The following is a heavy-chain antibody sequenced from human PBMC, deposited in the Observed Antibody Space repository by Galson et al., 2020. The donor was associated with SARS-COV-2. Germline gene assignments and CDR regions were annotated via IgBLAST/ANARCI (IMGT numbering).Heavy chain of an antibody. CDR2: ISGSGSST. Sequence: GDSLKISCAGSGFTFTSYALSWVRQAPGKGLEWVSAISGSGSSTYYADSVKGRYTISRDNSRNTLYLQMNSLRAEDTAVYYCAKDQGIDYGDQLNYWGQGSRVTVSS. D-gene: IGHD4-17*01. J-gene: IGHJ4*02. V-gene: IGHV3-23*01. CDR1: GFTFTSYA. CDR3: AKDQGIDYGDQLNY.